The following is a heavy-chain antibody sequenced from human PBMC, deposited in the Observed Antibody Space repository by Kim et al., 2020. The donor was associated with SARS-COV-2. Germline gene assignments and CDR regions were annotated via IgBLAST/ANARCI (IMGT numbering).Heavy chain of an antibody. CDR1: GFTLTSYE. Sequence: GGSLRLSCAASGFTLTSYEMNWVRQAPGKGLEWVSYISKSGNSIYYAESVKGRFTISRDNAKNSLYLQMNSLRAEDTAVYYCAREVVVTPDAFDIWGQGT. CDR2: ISKSGNSI. CDR3: AREVVVTPDAFDI. V-gene: IGHV3-48*03. D-gene: IGHD3-22*01. J-gene: IGHJ3*02.